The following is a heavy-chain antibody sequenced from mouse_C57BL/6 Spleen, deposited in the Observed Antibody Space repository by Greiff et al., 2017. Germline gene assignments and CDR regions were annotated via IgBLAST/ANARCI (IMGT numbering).Heavy chain of an antibody. J-gene: IGHJ2*01. V-gene: IGHV1-69*01. Sequence: VKLQQPGAELVMPGASVKLSCKASGYTFTSYWMHWVKQRPGQGLEWIGEIDPSDSYTNYNQKFKGKSTLTVDKSSSTAYMQLSSLTSEDSAVYYCARRNYGSSYEDYFDYWGQGTTLTVSS. CDR2: IDPSDSYT. CDR1: GYTFTSYW. D-gene: IGHD1-1*01. CDR3: ARRNYGSSYEDYFDY.